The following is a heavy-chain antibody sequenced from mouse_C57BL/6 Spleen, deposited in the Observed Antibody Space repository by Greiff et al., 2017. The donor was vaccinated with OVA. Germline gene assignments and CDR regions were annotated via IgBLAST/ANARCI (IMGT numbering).Heavy chain of an antibody. Sequence: QVQLQQPGAELVKPGASVKLSCKASGYTFTSYWMQWVKQRPGQGLEWIGEIDPSDSYTNYNQKFKGKATLTVDTSSSTAYMQLSSLTSEDSAVYYCARRGYGSSWLADWGQGTLVTVSA. CDR3: ARRGYGSSWLAD. CDR2: IDPSDSYT. CDR1: GYTFTSYW. J-gene: IGHJ3*01. D-gene: IGHD1-1*01. V-gene: IGHV1-50*01.